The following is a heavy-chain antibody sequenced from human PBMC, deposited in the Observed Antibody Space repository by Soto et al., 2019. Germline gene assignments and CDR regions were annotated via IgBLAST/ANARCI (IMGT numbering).Heavy chain of an antibody. D-gene: IGHD2-21*01. CDR3: AKRYYCGGDCYAEYFQH. V-gene: IGHV3-23*01. Sequence: GGSLRLSCAASGFTFSSYAMSWVRQAPGKGLEWVSAISGSGGSTYYADSVKGRFTISRDNSKNTLYLQMNSLRAEDTAVYYCAKRYYCGGDCYAEYFQHWGQRTPVTVSS. J-gene: IGHJ1*01. CDR2: ISGSGGST. CDR1: GFTFSSYA.